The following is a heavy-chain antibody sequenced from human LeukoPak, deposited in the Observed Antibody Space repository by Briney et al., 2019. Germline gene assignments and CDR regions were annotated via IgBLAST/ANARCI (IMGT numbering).Heavy chain of an antibody. CDR3: ARGNSNFDY. CDR1: GFTSDDYG. CDR2: IRRNGGST. J-gene: IGHJ4*02. D-gene: IGHD3-10*01. Sequence: PGGSLRLPCAASGFTSDDYGMSWVRQAPGKGLEWVSGIRRNGGSTGYADSVKGRFTISRDTAKNSLYLQMNSLRAEDTALYHCARGNSNFDYWGQGTLVTVSS. V-gene: IGHV3-20*01.